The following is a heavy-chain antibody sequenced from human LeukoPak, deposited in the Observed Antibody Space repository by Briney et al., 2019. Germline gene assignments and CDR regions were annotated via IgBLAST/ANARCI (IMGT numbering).Heavy chain of an antibody. CDR2: IYTSGST. CDR3: ARGPVDQAVTIYYFDY. Sequence: PSETLSLTCTVSGGSISSYYWSWIRQPAGKGLEWIGRIYTSGSTNYNPSLKSRATMSVDTSKNQFSLKLSSVTAADTAVYYCARGPVDQAVTIYYFDYWGQGTLVTVSS. D-gene: IGHD4-17*01. V-gene: IGHV4-4*07. CDR1: GGSISSYY. J-gene: IGHJ4*02.